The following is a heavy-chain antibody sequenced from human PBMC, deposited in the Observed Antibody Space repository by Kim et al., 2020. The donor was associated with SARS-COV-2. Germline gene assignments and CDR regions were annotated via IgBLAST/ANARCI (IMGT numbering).Heavy chain of an antibody. D-gene: IGHD3-9*01. J-gene: IGHJ6*02. Sequence: ASVKVSCKASGYTFTSYDINWVRQATGQGLEWMGWMNPNSGNTGYAQKFQGRVTMTRNTSISTAYMELSSLRSEDTAVYYCATDIRYFDWLLYSGRYYYYAMDVWGQGTTVTVSS. CDR2: MNPNSGNT. CDR1: GYTFTSYD. V-gene: IGHV1-8*01. CDR3: ATDIRYFDWLLYSGRYYYYAMDV.